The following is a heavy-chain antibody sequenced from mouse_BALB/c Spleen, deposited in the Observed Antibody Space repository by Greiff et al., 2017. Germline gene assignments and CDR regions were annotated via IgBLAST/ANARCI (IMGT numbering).Heavy chain of an antibody. Sequence: VQLKESGPELVKPGASVKIPCKASGYTFTDYNMDWVKQSHGKSLEWIGDINPNNGGTIYNQKFKGKATLTVDKSSSTAYMELRSLTSEDTAVYYCARKRPYEEAMDYWGQGTSVTVSS. D-gene: IGHD2-14*01. J-gene: IGHJ4*01. V-gene: IGHV1-18*01. CDR1: GYTFTDYN. CDR3: ARKRPYEEAMDY. CDR2: INPNNGGT.